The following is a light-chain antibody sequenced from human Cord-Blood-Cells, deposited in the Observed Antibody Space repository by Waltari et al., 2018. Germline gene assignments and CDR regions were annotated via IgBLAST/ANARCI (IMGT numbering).Light chain of an antibody. Sequence: DIKMTQSPSSLSASVGDRVTITCRESQIISSNLNSYQQKPVKAPKLLIYDAYSLQSGVQSRISGSRSETDVTLTISSLQPEDFATCYCQQSHSTPYTCGQGTKLEIK. CDR2: DAY. J-gene: IGKJ2*01. CDR3: QQSHSTPYT. CDR1: QIISSN. V-gene: IGKV1-39*01.